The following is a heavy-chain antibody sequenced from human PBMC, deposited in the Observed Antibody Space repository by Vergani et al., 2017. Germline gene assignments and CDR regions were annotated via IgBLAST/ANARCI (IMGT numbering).Heavy chain of an antibody. CDR1: GFALNRHA. Sequence: QVQLVESGGGVVQPGTSLRLSCVVSGFALNRHAMYWVRQAPGKGLEWVVGISFDGTNEYYPDLVKGRFTISRDNSKNTVYLQMNSLKAEDRATYYCAREERSNTSPFVGDWGQGTLVTV. V-gene: IGHV3-30-3*01. J-gene: IGHJ4*02. CDR3: AREERSNTSPFVGD. CDR2: ISFDGTNE. D-gene: IGHD2/OR15-2a*01.